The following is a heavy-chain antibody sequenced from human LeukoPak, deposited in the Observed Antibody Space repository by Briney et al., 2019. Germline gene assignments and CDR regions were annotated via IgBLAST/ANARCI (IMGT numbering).Heavy chain of an antibody. D-gene: IGHD5-18*01. CDR3: ARSRPVDTAMASFDY. J-gene: IGHJ4*02. CDR2: INHSGST. Sequence: SETLSLTCAVYGGSFSGYYWSWIRQPPGKGLEWIGEINHSGSTNYNPSLKSRVTISVDTSKNQFSLKLSSVTAADTAVYYFARSRPVDTAMASFDYWGQGTLVTVSS. V-gene: IGHV4-34*01. CDR1: GGSFSGYY.